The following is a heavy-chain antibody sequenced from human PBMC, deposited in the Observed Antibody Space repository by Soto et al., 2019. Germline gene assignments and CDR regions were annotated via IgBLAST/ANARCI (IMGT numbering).Heavy chain of an antibody. Sequence: EVQLVESGGDLVQPGGSLRLSCEASGFTFSTYWMHWVRHTPGKGLVWVSRINPAGTITNYADSVKSRFAVFRDSAKNTLYLHMNSLRIDDTAVYYCVKGQVRGNSGWGRELDYWGPGIQVIVSS. CDR2: INPAGTIT. J-gene: IGHJ4*02. V-gene: IGHV3-74*01. D-gene: IGHD6-19*01. CDR1: GFTFSTYW. CDR3: VKGQVRGNSGWGRELDY.